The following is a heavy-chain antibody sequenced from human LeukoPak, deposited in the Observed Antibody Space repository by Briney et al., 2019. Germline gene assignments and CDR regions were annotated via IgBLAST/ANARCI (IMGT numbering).Heavy chain of an antibody. J-gene: IGHJ5*02. CDR3: ATDRPYITSWYGCSTP. CDR1: GFSLSSYG. Sequence: GGSLRLSCAASGFSLSSYGMTWVRQAPGKGLEWVSTLSDSGGGTYYADSVKGRFTISRDNSRNTLYLQMHSLRVEDTAVYYCATDRPYITSWYGCSTPWGQGTLVTVSS. CDR2: LSDSGGGT. D-gene: IGHD3-10*01. V-gene: IGHV3-23*01.